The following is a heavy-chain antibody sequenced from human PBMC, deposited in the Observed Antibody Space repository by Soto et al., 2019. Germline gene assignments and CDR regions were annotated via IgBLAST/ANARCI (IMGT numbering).Heavy chain of an antibody. CDR1: GFTFSSYA. J-gene: IGHJ4*02. V-gene: IGHV3-23*01. D-gene: IGHD6-19*01. Sequence: EVQLLESAGGLVQPGGSLRLSCAASGFTFSSYAMSWVRQAPGKGLEWVSAISGSGGSTYYADSVKGRFTISRDNSKNTLYLQMNSLRAEDTAVYYCAFFYSSGWYGMDYWGQGTLVTVSS. CDR3: AFFYSSGWYGMDY. CDR2: ISGSGGST.